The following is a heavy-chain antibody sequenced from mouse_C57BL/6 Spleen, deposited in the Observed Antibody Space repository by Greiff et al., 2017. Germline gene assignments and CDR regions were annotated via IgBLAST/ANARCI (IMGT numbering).Heavy chain of an antibody. V-gene: IGHV14-1*01. J-gene: IGHJ2*01. CDR1: GFNIKDYY. Sequence: VQLQQSGAELVRPGASVKLSCTASGFNIKDYYMHWVMQRSEQGLEWIGRIDPEDGDTESAPKFQGNAPMTADTSSNAAYLQLGSLTSVDTAVYYCAASPCGYYGGCDDWGQGTTLTVSS. D-gene: IGHD2-3*01. CDR2: IDPEDGDT. CDR3: AASPCGYYGGCDD.